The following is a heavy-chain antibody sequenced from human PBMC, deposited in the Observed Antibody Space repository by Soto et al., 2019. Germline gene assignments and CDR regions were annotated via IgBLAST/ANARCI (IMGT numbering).Heavy chain of an antibody. Sequence: GGSLRLSCGASGFTFSSYAMNWVRQAPGKGLEWVSVISGSGGSTYYADSVKGRFTISRDNSKNTLYLQMNSLRAEDTAVYYCARRGPGTYFDYWGQGTLVTVSS. J-gene: IGHJ4*02. CDR2: ISGSGGST. V-gene: IGHV3-23*01. CDR3: ARRGPGTYFDY. CDR1: GFTFSSYA. D-gene: IGHD6-13*01.